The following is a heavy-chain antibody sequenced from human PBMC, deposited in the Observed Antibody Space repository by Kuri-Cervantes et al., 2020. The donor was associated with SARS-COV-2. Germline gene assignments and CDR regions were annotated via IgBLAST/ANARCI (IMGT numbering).Heavy chain of an antibody. CDR2: IYRGGST. CDR3: ARGRGSYFGYFDY. CDR1: GFTVTNYY. V-gene: IGHV3-66*02. J-gene: IGHJ4*02. D-gene: IGHD1-26*01. Sequence: GGSLRLSCAASGFTVTNYYMSWVRQAPGKGLEWVSVIYRGGSTYYADSVKGRFTISRDNSKNTLYLQMNSLRAEDTAVYYCARGRGSYFGYFDYWGQGTLVTVSS.